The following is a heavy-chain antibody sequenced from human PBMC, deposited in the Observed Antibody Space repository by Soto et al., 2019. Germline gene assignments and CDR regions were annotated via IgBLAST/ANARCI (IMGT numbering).Heavy chain of an antibody. CDR1: GGTFSSYA. D-gene: IGHD3-3*01. CDR3: ATLPYDFNPIGHYHYGMDI. Sequence: SVKVSCKASGGTFSSYAISRVRLAPGQGLEWMGGIIPIFGTANYAQKFQGRVTITADESTSTAYMELSSLRSEDTAVYYCATLPYDFNPIGHYHYGMDIRGQGTTVTVSS. CDR2: IIPIFGTA. V-gene: IGHV1-69*13. J-gene: IGHJ6*01.